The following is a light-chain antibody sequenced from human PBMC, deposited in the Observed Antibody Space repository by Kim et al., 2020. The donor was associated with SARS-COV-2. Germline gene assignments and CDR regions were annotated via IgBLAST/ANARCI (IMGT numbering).Light chain of an antibody. Sequence: VSASVGDRVTITCRASQVINTWLAWYQQKTGKAPQLLIFAASSLQRGVPSRFSGSGSGTDFTLTISSLQPEDFATYYCQQANKGTFGQGTKVDIK. V-gene: IGKV1-12*01. CDR1: QVINTW. CDR3: QQANKGT. J-gene: IGKJ1*01. CDR2: AAS.